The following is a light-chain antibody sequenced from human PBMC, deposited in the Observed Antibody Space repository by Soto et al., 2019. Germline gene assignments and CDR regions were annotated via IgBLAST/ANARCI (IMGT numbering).Light chain of an antibody. CDR3: AAWDDSLDGFWV. V-gene: IGLV1-44*01. CDR1: SSNIGSNT. J-gene: IGLJ3*02. Sequence: QSVLTQPPSASGTPGQKVTISCSGSSSNIGSNTVSWYQQFPGTAPKLLIHNNNQRHSGVPDRFSGSKSGTSASLAISGLQSDDEADYYCAAWDDSLDGFWVFGGGTKLTVL. CDR2: NNN.